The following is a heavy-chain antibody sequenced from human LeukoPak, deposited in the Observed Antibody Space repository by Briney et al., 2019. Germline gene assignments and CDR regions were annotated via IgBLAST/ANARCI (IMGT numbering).Heavy chain of an antibody. Sequence: ASVKVSCKASGGTFSSYAISWVRQAPGQGLEWMGGIIPIFGTANYAQKFQGRVTITTDESTSTAYMELSSLRSEDTAVYYCAQGYYYDSSGDEAFDIWGQGTMVTVSS. D-gene: IGHD3-22*01. CDR3: AQGYYYDSSGDEAFDI. CDR2: IIPIFGTA. J-gene: IGHJ3*02. V-gene: IGHV1-69*05. CDR1: GGTFSSYA.